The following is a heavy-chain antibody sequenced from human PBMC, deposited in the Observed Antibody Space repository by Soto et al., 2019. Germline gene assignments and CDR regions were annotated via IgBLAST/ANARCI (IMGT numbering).Heavy chain of an antibody. V-gene: IGHV3-48*01. CDR1: GFTFSSYS. CDR3: VSVRTGYSSSWYHYYGMDV. D-gene: IGHD6-13*01. CDR2: ISSSSSTI. J-gene: IGHJ6*02. Sequence: GGSLRLSCAASGFTFSSYSMNWVRQAPGKGQKKVSYISSSSSTIYYAEYVKSRFTISRDNAKNSLYLQMNSLRVEDTAVYYFVSVRTGYSSSWYHYYGMDVWGQGTTVTVSS.